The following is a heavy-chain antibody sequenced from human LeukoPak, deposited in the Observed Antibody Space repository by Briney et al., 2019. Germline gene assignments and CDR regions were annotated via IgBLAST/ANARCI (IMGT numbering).Heavy chain of an antibody. J-gene: IGHJ4*02. CDR2: IYPGDSDT. V-gene: IGHV5-51*01. CDR3: ARRHYDILTGYSDY. CDR1: GYTFTSLD. D-gene: IGHD3-9*01. Sequence: ASVKVSCKASGYTFTSLDINWVRQATGQGLEWMGIIYPGDSDTRYSPSFQGQVTISADKSISTAYLQWSSLKASDTAMYYCARRHYDILTGYSDYWGQGTLVTVSS.